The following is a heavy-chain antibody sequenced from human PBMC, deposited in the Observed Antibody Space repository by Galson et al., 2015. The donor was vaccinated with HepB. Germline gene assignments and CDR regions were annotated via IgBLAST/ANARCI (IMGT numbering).Heavy chain of an antibody. CDR2: ISSSSSTI. CDR1: GFTFSSYS. V-gene: IGHV3-48*01. CDR3: ARVGYYDSSGSRRYGMDV. Sequence: SLRLSCAASGFTFSSYSMNWVRQAPGKGLEWVSYISSSSSTIYYADSVKGRFTISRDNAKNSLYLQMNSLGAEDTAVYYCARVGYYDSSGSRRYGMDVWGQGTTVTVSS. J-gene: IGHJ6*02. D-gene: IGHD3-22*01.